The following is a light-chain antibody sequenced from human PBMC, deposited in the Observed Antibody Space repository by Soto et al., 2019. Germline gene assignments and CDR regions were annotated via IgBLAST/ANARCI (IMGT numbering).Light chain of an antibody. CDR2: AVS. Sequence: QYVLTQPPSVCGSPGQSITISCSGTSSDIGSYNHVAWYQQFPGKSPKLMIYAVSDRPSGVSDRFSGSKSGITASLTISGLQTEDEADYYCISYTDRQSYLFGTGTKVTVL. CDR3: ISYTDRQSYL. V-gene: IGLV2-14*03. J-gene: IGLJ1*01. CDR1: SSDIGSYNH.